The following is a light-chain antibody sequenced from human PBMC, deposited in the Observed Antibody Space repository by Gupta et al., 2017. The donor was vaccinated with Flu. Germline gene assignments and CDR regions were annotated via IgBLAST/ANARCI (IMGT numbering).Light chain of an antibody. V-gene: IGLV6-57*01. CDR1: SGSIASNY. J-gene: IGLJ2*01. CDR2: EDN. Sequence: NFMLTPPHSVSESPGKTVTLSCTRSSGSIASNYVQWYQQRPGTSPTTVIYEDNQRPSGVPDRFSGSIDSSSNSASLTISGLKTEDEADYYCQSYEVFGGGTKLTVL. CDR3: QSYEV.